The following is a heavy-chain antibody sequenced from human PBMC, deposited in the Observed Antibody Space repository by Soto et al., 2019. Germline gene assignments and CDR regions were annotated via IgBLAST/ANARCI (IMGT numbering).Heavy chain of an antibody. CDR3: ARGRQYKYYDILTGYYND. D-gene: IGHD3-9*01. J-gene: IGHJ4*02. CDR1: GYTFTSYD. Sequence: GASVKVSCKASGYTFTSYDINWVRQATGQGLEWMGWMNPNSGNTGYAQKFQGRVTMTRNTSISTAYMELSSLRSEDTAVYYCARGRQYKYYDILTGYYNDWGQGTLVTVS. CDR2: MNPNSGNT. V-gene: IGHV1-8*01.